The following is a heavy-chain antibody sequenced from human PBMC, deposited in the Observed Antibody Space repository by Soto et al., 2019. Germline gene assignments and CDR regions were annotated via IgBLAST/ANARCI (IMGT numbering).Heavy chain of an antibody. J-gene: IGHJ4*02. CDR2: IWYDGSNK. CDR3: ARTASAAPYYFDF. Sequence: QVQLVESGGGVVQPGRSLRLSCAASGFTFSSYGMHWVRQAPGKGLEWVAVIWYDGSNKYYADSVKGRFTISRDNSKNTLYLQTNSLRADDTAVYYCARTASAAPYYFDFWGQGTLVTVSS. V-gene: IGHV3-33*01. D-gene: IGHD2-2*01. CDR1: GFTFSSYG.